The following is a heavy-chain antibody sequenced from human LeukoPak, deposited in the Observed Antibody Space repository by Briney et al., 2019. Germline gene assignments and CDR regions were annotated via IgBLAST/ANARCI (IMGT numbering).Heavy chain of an antibody. D-gene: IGHD3-22*01. CDR2: ISGSGGST. Sequence: PGGSLRLSCAASGFTFSSYGMSWVRQAPGKGLEWVSAISGSGGSTYYADSVKGRFTISRDNSKNTLYLQMNSLRAEDTAVYYCARDLDDSSGYYYYFDYWGQGTLVTVSS. CDR1: GFTFSSYG. J-gene: IGHJ4*02. CDR3: ARDLDDSSGYYYYFDY. V-gene: IGHV3-23*01.